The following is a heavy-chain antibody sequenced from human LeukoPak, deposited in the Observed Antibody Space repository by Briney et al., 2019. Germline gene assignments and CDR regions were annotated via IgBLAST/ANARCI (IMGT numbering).Heavy chain of an antibody. CDR3: ARDPVPAAARHFDY. CDR2: IWYDGSNK. CDR1: GFIFKTYA. V-gene: IGHV3-30*02. J-gene: IGHJ4*02. D-gene: IGHD2-2*01. Sequence: GGSLRLSCAASGFIFKTYAMHWVRQAPGKGLEWVTMIWYDGSNKYYGDSVKGRFTISRDNSKNTLYLQMNSLRPEDTAVYYCARDPVPAAARHFDYWGQGTLVTVSS.